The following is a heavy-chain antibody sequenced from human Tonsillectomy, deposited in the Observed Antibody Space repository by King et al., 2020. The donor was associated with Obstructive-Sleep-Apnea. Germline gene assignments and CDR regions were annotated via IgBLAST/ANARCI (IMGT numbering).Heavy chain of an antibody. Sequence: VQLVQSGAEVKKPGASVKVSCKASGYTFTSYGVTWVRQAPGQGLEWMGWISAYNGNTNYAQKLQGRVTMTTDTSTSTAYMEVRSLRSDDTAVYYCARGRLGADYYYYGLDGWGQGTTVTVSS. CDR1: GYTFTSYG. CDR3: ARGRLGADYYYYGLDG. V-gene: IGHV1-18*04. CDR2: ISAYNGNT. D-gene: IGHD1-26*01. J-gene: IGHJ6*02.